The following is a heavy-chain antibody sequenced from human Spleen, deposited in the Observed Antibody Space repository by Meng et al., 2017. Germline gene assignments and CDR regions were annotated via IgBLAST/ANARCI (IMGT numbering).Heavy chain of an antibody. V-gene: IGHV3-9*01. CDR3: ASHSSGWQFDY. Sequence: SLKISCAASGFTFDGYAMHWVRQAPGKGLEWVSGISWNSGSIGYADSVKGRFTISRDNAKNSLYLQMNSLRAEDTALYYCASHSSGWQFDYWGQGTLVTVSS. CDR2: ISWNSGSI. CDR1: GFTFDGYA. J-gene: IGHJ4*02. D-gene: IGHD6-19*01.